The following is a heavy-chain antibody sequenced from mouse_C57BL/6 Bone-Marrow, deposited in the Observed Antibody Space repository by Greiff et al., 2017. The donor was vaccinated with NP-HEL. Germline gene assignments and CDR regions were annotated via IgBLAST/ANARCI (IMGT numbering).Heavy chain of an antibody. D-gene: IGHD2-10*01. J-gene: IGHJ1*03. CDR2: IDPETGGT. CDR1: GYTFTDYE. CDR3: TREVFLLLWYFDV. Sequence: VQLQQSGAELVRPGASVTLSCKASGYTFTDYEMHWVKQTPVHGLEWIGAIDPETGGTAYIQKFKGKAILTADKSSSTAYMELRSLTSEDSAVYYCTREVFLLLWYFDVWGTGTTVTVSS. V-gene: IGHV1-15*01.